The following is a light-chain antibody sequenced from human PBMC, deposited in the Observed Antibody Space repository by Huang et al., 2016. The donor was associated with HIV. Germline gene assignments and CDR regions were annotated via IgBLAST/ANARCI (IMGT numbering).Light chain of an antibody. V-gene: IGKV3-15*01. CDR3: QHYYNWPLT. J-gene: IGKJ4*01. Sequence: EIVMTQSPATLSVSPGERATLSCRASQNICGSLAWYQQKPGQAPRVLIFGASTRAPGVPDRFSGGGSGTEFTLTISGLQSQDVAVYFCQHYYNWPLTFGGGTKVEFK. CDR2: GAS. CDR1: QNICGS.